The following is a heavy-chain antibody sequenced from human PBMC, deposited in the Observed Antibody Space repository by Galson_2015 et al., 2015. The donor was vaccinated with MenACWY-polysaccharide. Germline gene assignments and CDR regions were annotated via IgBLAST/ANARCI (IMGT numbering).Heavy chain of an antibody. D-gene: IGHD3-22*01. CDR3: ARVGCDNGNYCWFDP. CDR2: TIPMVNMA. CDR1: GCTFSTYA. V-gene: IGHV1-69*04. Sequence: SVTVSCKASGCTFSTYAIAWVRQAPGQGLEWMGRTIPMVNMAKYGQQSQDRVTITAEPSTDTAYMELKSLRHEDTAVYYCARVGCDNGNYCWFDPWGQGTLVTVSS. J-gene: IGHJ5*02.